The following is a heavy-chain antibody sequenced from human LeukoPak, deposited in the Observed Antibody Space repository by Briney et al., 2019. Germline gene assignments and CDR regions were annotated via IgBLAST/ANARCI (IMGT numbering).Heavy chain of an antibody. CDR3: ATLGSSAAAAGSLS. CDR1: GFSFSSFA. Sequence: PGGSLTLSCVGSGFSFSSFAVSWVRQAPGKGLEWVSYISSSSGTIYYADSVKGRFTISRDNAKNTLYLQMNSLRTDDTAVYYCATLGSSAAAAGSLSWGQGTLVTVSS. CDR2: ISSSSGTI. V-gene: IGHV3-48*04. D-gene: IGHD6-13*01. J-gene: IGHJ4*02.